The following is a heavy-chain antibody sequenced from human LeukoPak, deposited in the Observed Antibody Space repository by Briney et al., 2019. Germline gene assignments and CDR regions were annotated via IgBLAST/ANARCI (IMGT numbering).Heavy chain of an antibody. J-gene: IGHJ6*04. Sequence: GGSLRLSCAASGFTFSSYSMHWVRQAPGKGLEWVAVISYDGSNKYYADSVKGRFTIARDNSKNTLYLQMNSLRAEDTAVYYCAGDPEIAAAGSLPYYYYYGMDVWGKGTTVTVSS. CDR2: ISYDGSNK. D-gene: IGHD6-13*01. CDR1: GFTFSSYS. CDR3: AGDPEIAAAGSLPYYYYYGMDV. V-gene: IGHV3-30*04.